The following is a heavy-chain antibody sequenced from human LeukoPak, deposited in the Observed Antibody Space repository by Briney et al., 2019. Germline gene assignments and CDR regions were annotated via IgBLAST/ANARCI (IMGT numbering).Heavy chain of an antibody. Sequence: GRSLRLSCAASGFIFSSYAMHWVRQAPGKGPDWVGIIWFDGSNKYYAESVEGRFTISRDNSKNTLYLQMNSLRAEDTAVYSCARGLGYSYGYGIDYWGQGPLVIASS. CDR2: IWFDGSNK. CDR1: GFIFSSYA. D-gene: IGHD5-18*01. V-gene: IGHV3-33*01. CDR3: ARGLGYSYGYGIDY. J-gene: IGHJ4*02.